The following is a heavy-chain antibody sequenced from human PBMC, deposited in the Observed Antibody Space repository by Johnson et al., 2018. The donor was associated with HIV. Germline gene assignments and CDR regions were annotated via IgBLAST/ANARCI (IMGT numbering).Heavy chain of an antibody. CDR3: TTLSLITMIVVVIDAFDI. D-gene: IGHD3-22*01. V-gene: IGHV3-15*01. J-gene: IGHJ3*02. Sequence: VQLVESGGGVVQPGRSLRLSCAASGFTFNNAWMSWVRQAPGKGLEWVGRIKSKSDGGTSDYAAPVKARFTISRDDSKNTLYLQMNSLKTEDTAVYYCTTLSLITMIVVVIDAFDIWGQGTMVTVSS. CDR2: IKSKSDGGTS. CDR1: GFTFNNAW.